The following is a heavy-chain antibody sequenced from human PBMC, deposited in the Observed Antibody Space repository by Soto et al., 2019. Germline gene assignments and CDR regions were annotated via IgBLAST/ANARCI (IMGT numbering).Heavy chain of an antibody. Sequence: SETLSLTCTVSGGSISSYYWSWIRQPPGKGLEWIGEINYSGSTNYNPSLKSRVTISVDTSKNQFSLKLSSVTAADTAVYYCARRVTTGKPPSKEFDYWRQGTLVTVSS. V-gene: IGHV4-59*12. CDR3: ARRVTTGKPPSKEFDY. CDR2: INYSGST. CDR1: GGSISSYY. J-gene: IGHJ4*02. D-gene: IGHD4-17*01.